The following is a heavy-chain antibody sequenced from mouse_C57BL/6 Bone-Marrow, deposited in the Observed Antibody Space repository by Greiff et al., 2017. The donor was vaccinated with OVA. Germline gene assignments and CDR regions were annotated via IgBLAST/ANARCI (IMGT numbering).Heavy chain of an antibody. CDR1: GFTFSSYA. CDR2: ISDGGSYT. J-gene: IGHJ3*01. CDR3: ARDSDGYSFAY. Sequence: EVNVVESGGGLVKPGGSLKLSCAASGFTFSSYAMSWVRQTPEKRLEWVATISDGGSYTYYPDNVKGRFTISRDNAKNNLYLQMSHLKSEDTAMYYCARDSDGYSFAYWGQGTLVTVSA. V-gene: IGHV5-4*01. D-gene: IGHD2-3*01.